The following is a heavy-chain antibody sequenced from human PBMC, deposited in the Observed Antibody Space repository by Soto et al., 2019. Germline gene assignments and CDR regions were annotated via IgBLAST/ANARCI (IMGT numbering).Heavy chain of an antibody. CDR3: ARCRRRGGRHDAFYI. V-gene: IGHV4-31*03. J-gene: IGHJ3*02. CDR2: IYYRGRT. CDR1: GGSISSGTYY. D-gene: IGHD2-15*01. Sequence: QVQLQESGPGLVKPSQTLSLTCSVSGGSISSGTYYWTWIRQHPGKGLEWIGYIYYRGRTDYNPSLMCRVSISADGSMNQFSLNLSSVTAADTAVYFCARCRRRGGRHDAFYIWGQGTMVTGSS.